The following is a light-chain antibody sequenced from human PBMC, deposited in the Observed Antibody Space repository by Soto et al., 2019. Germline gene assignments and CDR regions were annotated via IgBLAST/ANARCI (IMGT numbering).Light chain of an antibody. CDR1: QSVSGW. CDR2: KAS. CDR3: QHYNSYSEA. J-gene: IGKJ1*01. Sequence: DIQMTQSPCTLSASVGDTVPVTCRASQSVSGWLAWYQQKPGKAPKLLIYKASTLKSGVPSRFSGSGSGTEFTLTISSLQPDDFATYYCQHYNSYSEAFGQGTKVDI. V-gene: IGKV1-5*03.